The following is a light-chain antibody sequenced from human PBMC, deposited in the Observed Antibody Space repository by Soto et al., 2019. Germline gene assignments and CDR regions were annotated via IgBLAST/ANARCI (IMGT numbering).Light chain of an antibody. J-gene: IGLJ2*01. CDR2: GNS. CDR1: SSNIGAGYD. V-gene: IGLV1-40*01. Sequence: QSVLTQPPSVSGAPGQRVTISCTGSSSNIGAGYDVHWYKQLPGTAPKLLIYGNSNRPSGVPDRFSGSKSGPSASLAITGLQAEDEADYYCQSYDSSLSVVFGGGTKLTVL. CDR3: QSYDSSLSVV.